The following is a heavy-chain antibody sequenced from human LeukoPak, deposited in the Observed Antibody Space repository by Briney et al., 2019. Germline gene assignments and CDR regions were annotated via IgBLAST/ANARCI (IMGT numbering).Heavy chain of an antibody. CDR2: IYHSGST. CDR1: GYSISSGYY. V-gene: IGHV4-38-2*02. J-gene: IGHJ5*02. D-gene: IGHD2-2*01. CDR3: ARDIVVEPAVTYNWFDP. Sequence: PSETLSLTCAVSGYSISSGYYWGWIRQPPGKGLEWSESIYHSGSTYYNPSLKSRVTISVDTSKNQFSLKLSSVTAADTAVYYCARDIVVEPAVTYNWFDPWGQGTLVIVSS.